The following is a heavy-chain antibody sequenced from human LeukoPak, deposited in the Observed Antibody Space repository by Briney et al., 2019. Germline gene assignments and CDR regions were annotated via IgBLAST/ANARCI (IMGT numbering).Heavy chain of an antibody. CDR3: ARGVDYDSSGYYGLLYYFDY. J-gene: IGHJ4*02. V-gene: IGHV3-53*01. CDR1: GFTVSNNY. Sequence: AGSLRLSRAASGFTVSNNYMSWVRQAPGKGLEWVSVIYSGGSTYYADSVKGRFTISRDNSKNTLYLQMNSLRAEDTAVYYCARGVDYDSSGYYGLLYYFDYWGQGTLVTVSS. D-gene: IGHD3-22*01. CDR2: IYSGGST.